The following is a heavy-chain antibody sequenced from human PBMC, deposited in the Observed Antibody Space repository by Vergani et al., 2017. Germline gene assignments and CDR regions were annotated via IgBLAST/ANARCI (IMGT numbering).Heavy chain of an antibody. CDR1: GVSINDSDSY. J-gene: IGHJ4*02. D-gene: IGHD2-21*01. Sequence: QVQLQESGPGVVKPSQTLSLTCTVSGVSINDSDSYWTWIRQSPGKGLEWIGYIYHSGSPFYNPSLKSRFTISIDTSRNRFSLRLPSVTASDTAVYYCARGALWWLRQIDSWGQGTLVTVSS. V-gene: IGHV4-30-4*08. CDR3: ARGALWWLRQIDS. CDR2: IYHSGSP.